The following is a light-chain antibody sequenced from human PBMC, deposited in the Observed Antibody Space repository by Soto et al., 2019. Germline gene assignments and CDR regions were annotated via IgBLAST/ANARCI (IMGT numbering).Light chain of an antibody. CDR3: MQGTHWPWT. CDR2: LVS. CDR1: QSLVHSNGYTY. Sequence: DVVMTPSPLSLPVTPGQPASISCRSSQSLVHSNGYTYLNWFQQRPVQSPRRLIYLVSDRDSEVQDRSSGRGAGADFTLKISREEAEDVGVYCCMQGTHWPWTFGQGTKVEIK. J-gene: IGKJ1*01. V-gene: IGKV2-30*02.